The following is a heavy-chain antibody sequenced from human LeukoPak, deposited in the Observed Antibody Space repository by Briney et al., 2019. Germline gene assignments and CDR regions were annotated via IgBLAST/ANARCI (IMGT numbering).Heavy chain of an antibody. Sequence: LTGGSLRLSCAASGFTFSSYWMHWVRQAPGKGLVWVSRISSDGSSTSYADSVKGRFTISRDNAKNTLYLQMNSLRAEDTAVYYCARARYSSSWSDYWGQGTLVTVSS. CDR2: ISSDGSST. V-gene: IGHV3-74*01. J-gene: IGHJ4*02. CDR1: GFTFSSYW. D-gene: IGHD6-13*01. CDR3: ARARYSSSWSDY.